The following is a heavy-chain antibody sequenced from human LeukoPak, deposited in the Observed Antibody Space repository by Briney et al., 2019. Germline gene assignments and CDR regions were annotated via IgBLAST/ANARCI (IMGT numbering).Heavy chain of an antibody. J-gene: IGHJ4*02. CDR3: ARHPTRRIAVAGKGYFDY. V-gene: IGHV4-59*08. CDR1: GGSISSYY. CDR2: IYYSGST. Sequence: SETLSLTCTVSGGSISSYYWSWIRQPPGKGLEWIGYIYYSGSTNYNPSLKSRVTISVDTSKNQFSLKLSSVTAADTAVYYCARHPTRRIAVAGKGYFDYWGQGTLVTVSS. D-gene: IGHD6-19*01.